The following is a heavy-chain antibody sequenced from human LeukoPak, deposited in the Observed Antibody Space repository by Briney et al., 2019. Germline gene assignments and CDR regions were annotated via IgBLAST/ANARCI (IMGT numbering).Heavy chain of an antibody. J-gene: IGHJ4*02. CDR1: GGSISSSSYY. V-gene: IGHV4-39*01. Sequence: PSQTLSLTCTVSGGSISSSSYYWGWIRQPPGKGLEWIASIYYSGSTYYNPSLKSRVTISVDTSKNQFSLRLSSVTAADTAVHYCASNWGGDEYYFDYWGQGSLVTVSS. CDR3: ASNWGGDEYYFDY. D-gene: IGHD7-27*01. CDR2: IYYSGST.